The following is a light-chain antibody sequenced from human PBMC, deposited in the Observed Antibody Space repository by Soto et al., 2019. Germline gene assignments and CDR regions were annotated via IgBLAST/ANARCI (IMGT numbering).Light chain of an antibody. Sequence: EIVLTQSPGTLSLSPGERATLSCRASQSVSSSYLAWYQQKPGQAPRLLIYGASSRATVIPDRFSGSGFGTDFTFTFSRLEPEDFAVYYCQQYGSSQITFGQGTRLEIK. V-gene: IGKV3-20*01. CDR2: GAS. CDR1: QSVSSSY. J-gene: IGKJ5*01. CDR3: QQYGSSQIT.